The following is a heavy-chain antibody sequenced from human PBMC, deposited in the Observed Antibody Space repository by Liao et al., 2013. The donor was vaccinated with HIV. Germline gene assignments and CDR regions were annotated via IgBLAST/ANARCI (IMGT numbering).Heavy chain of an antibody. Sequence: QVQLQESGPGLVTPSETLFLTCSVSGDSMSSHYWSWIRQPPGKGLEWVAYISYSANTNYNPSLKSRVTLTLDTSKSHFSLTLRSVTAADTAIYYCARGAAVGSWFANFDSWGRGILVTVYS. J-gene: IGHJ4*02. CDR1: GDSMSSHY. CDR3: ARGAAVGSWFANFDS. CDR2: ISYSANT. D-gene: IGHD3-10*01. V-gene: IGHV4-59*11.